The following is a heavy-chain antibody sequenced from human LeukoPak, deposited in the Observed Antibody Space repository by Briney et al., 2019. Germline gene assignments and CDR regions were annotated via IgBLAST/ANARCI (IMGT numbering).Heavy chain of an antibody. D-gene: IGHD1-26*01. J-gene: IGHJ4*02. CDR1: GFTFSVYY. Sequence: PGVSLRLSCAASGFTFSVYYMSWIRQAPGKGLEWVSYISSSGSSIYYADSVKSRFTISRDNAKNSLYLQMNSLRAEDTAVYYCASQGAPGGWDFDYWGQGTLVTVSS. V-gene: IGHV3-11*01. CDR2: ISSSGSSI. CDR3: ASQGAPGGWDFDY.